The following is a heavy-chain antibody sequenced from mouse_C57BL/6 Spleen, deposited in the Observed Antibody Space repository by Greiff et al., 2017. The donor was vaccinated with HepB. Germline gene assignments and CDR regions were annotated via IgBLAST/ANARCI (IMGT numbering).Heavy chain of an antibody. D-gene: IGHD1-1*01. V-gene: IGHV1-82*01. CDR2: IYPGDGDT. Sequence: QVQLQQSGPELVKPGASVKISCKASGYAFSSSWMNWVKQRPGKGLEWIGRIYPGDGDTNYNGKFKGKATLTADNSSSTAYMQLSSLTSEDSAVYFCARSLQSGSSYYAMDYWGQGTSVTVSS. CDR3: ARSLQSGSSYYAMDY. J-gene: IGHJ4*01. CDR1: GYAFSSSW.